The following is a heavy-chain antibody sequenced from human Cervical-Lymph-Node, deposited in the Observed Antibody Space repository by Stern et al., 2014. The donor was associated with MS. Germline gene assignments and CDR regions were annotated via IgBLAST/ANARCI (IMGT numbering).Heavy chain of an antibody. CDR2: INPGGGRT. V-gene: IGHV1-46*01. Sequence: QVQLVQSGAEVKKPGASVKVSCKASGYTFTSDYMHWVRQAPGQGLAWMGIINPGGGRTSYAQKFQGRVTMTRDTSTSTVHMELSSLRSEDSAVYYCARQNYYNGMDVWGQGTTVIVSS. CDR1: GYTFTSDY. CDR3: ARQNYYNGMDV. D-gene: IGHD2/OR15-2a*01. J-gene: IGHJ6*02.